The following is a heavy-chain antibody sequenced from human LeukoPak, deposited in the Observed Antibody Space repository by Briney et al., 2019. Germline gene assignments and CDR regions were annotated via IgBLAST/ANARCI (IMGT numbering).Heavy chain of an antibody. CDR3: ARDYDLTRIDY. J-gene: IGHJ4*02. Sequence: ASVKVSCKASGGTFSSYAISWVRQAPGQGLEWMGGIIPIFGTANYAQKLQGRVTMTTDTSTSTAYMELRSLRSDDTAVYYCARDYDLTRIDYWGQGTLVTVSS. V-gene: IGHV1-69*05. D-gene: IGHD3-3*01. CDR2: IIPIFGTA. CDR1: GGTFSSYA.